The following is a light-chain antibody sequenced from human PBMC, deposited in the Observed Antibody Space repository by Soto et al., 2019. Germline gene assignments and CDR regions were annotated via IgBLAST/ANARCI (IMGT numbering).Light chain of an antibody. CDR2: DTS. CDR3: QQYQSLPFT. CDR1: QSVSSL. Sequence: IVLTQSPATLSVSPGERATLSCRASQSVSSLLAWYQQKPRQAPRLLIYDTSTRATGIPARFSGSGSGTDFTLTISSLQSEDFAIYYCQQYQSLPFTFGPGTKVHI. V-gene: IGKV3-15*01. J-gene: IGKJ3*01.